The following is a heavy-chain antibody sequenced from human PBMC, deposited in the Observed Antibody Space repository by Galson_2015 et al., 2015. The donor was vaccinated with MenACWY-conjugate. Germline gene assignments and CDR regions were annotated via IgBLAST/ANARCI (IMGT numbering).Heavy chain of an antibody. CDR3: ARGRGSLYYYMDV. V-gene: IGHV3-30*01. CDR1: GFTFSPYR. D-gene: IGHD3-10*01. CDR2: ISFDGSNK. J-gene: IGHJ6*03. Sequence: SLRLSCAVSGFTFSPYRMHWVRQAPGKGLEWVTLISFDGSNKYYADSVKGRFTISRDNSKHTLYLQMNSLRAEDTAVYYCARGRGSLYYYMDVWGKGTTVTVSS.